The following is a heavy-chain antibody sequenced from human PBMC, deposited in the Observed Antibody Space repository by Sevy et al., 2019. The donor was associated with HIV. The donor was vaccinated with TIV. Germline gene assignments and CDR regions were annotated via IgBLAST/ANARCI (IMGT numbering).Heavy chain of an antibody. V-gene: IGHV1-46*01. D-gene: IGHD3-10*01. Sequence: ASVKVSSKASGYTFTSYYMHWVRQAPGQGLEWMGMINPSGGSTSYAQKFQGRVTMTRDTSTSTVYMELSSLRSEDTAVYYCARSLNMVRGVIIIGSFGYWGQGTLVTVSS. CDR2: INPSGGST. J-gene: IGHJ4*02. CDR1: GYTFTSYY. CDR3: ARSLNMVRGVIIIGSFGY.